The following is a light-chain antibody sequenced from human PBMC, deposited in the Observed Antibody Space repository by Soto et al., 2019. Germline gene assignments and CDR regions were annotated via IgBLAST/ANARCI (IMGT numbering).Light chain of an antibody. CDR1: QSVLYSSNNKNY. V-gene: IGKV4-1*01. CDR2: GVS. Sequence: DIVMTQSPDSLAVSLGERATINCKSSQSVLYSSNNKNYLTWYQQKPGQAPRLLIYGVSSRATGIPDRFSGSGSGTDFTLTISRLEPEDFAVYYCQQYGSSPRTFGQGTKVEIK. CDR3: QQYGSSPRT. J-gene: IGKJ1*01.